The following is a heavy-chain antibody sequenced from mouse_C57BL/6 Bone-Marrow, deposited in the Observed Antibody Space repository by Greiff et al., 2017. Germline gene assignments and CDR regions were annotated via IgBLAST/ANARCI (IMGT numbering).Heavy chain of an antibody. CDR1: GFTFSSYT. CDR2: ISGGGGNT. CDR3: ARLSNPYFDY. Sequence: EVHLVESGGGLVKPGGSLKLSCAASGFTFSSYTMSWVRQTPEKRLEWVATISGGGGNTYYPDSVKGRFTISSDNAKNTLYLQMSSLRSEDTALYYCARLSNPYFDYWGQGTTLTVSS. D-gene: IGHD2-5*01. J-gene: IGHJ2*01. V-gene: IGHV5-9*01.